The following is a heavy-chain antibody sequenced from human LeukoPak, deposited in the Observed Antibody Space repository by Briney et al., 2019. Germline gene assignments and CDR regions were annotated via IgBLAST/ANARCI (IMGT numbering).Heavy chain of an antibody. CDR1: GLTFSSYA. D-gene: IGHD2-2*02. CDR3: AKFQCSSTSCYTYYYYGMDV. V-gene: IGHV3-23*01. Sequence: GGSLRLSRAASGLTFSSYAMSWVRQAPGKGLEWVSVISDNGGSTYNADSVKGRFTISRDNSKNTLYLQMNSLRAEDTAVYYCAKFQCSSTSCYTYYYYGMDVWGQGTTVTVSS. J-gene: IGHJ6*02. CDR2: ISDNGGST.